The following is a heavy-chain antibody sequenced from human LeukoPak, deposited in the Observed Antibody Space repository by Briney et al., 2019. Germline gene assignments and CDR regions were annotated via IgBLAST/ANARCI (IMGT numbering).Heavy chain of an antibody. CDR1: GYTFTNYY. Sequence: GASVKVSCKASGYTFTNYYIHWVRQAPGQGLECMGIINPSGGSTSYAQKFQGRVTMTRDTSISTAYMELSRLRSEDTAVYYCARDHPAAGPYWGQGTLVTVSS. D-gene: IGHD6-13*01. CDR2: INPSGGST. J-gene: IGHJ4*02. CDR3: ARDHPAAGPY. V-gene: IGHV1-46*01.